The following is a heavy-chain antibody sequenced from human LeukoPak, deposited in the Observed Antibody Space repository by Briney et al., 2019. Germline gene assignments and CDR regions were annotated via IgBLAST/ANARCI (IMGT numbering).Heavy chain of an antibody. Sequence: GGSLRLSCAASGFTVSSNYMSWVRQAPGKGLEWVSVIYSGDSTYYADSVKGRFTISRDNSKNSLYLQMNSLRAEDTALYYCASVAVVAATRAFDIWGQGTMVTVSS. V-gene: IGHV3-53*01. CDR2: IYSGDST. CDR3: ASVAVVAATRAFDI. J-gene: IGHJ3*02. CDR1: GFTVSSNY. D-gene: IGHD2-15*01.